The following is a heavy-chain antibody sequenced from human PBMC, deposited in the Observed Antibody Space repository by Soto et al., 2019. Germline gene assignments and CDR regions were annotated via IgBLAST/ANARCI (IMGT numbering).Heavy chain of an antibody. D-gene: IGHD3-10*01. CDR1: GGSISSYY. V-gene: IGHV4-59*08. Sequence: QVQLQESGPGLVKPSETLSLTCTVSGGSISSYYWSWIRQPPGKGLECIGYIYYTGSTNSNPSLKSRVTISVDTSKNQFSLKLSSVTAADTAVYYCARRPGFGHAFDIWGQGTMVTVSS. CDR2: IYYTGST. CDR3: ARRPGFGHAFDI. J-gene: IGHJ3*02.